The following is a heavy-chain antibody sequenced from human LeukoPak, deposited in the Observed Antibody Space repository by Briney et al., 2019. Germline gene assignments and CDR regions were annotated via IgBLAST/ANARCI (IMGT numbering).Heavy chain of an antibody. D-gene: IGHD3-9*01. CDR3: ARAYYDILTGYYRDNWFDP. CDR1: GFTFSSYE. J-gene: IGHJ5*02. CDR2: ISSSGSNI. Sequence: GGSLRLSCAASGFTFSSYEMNWVRQAPGKGLEWVSYISSSGSNIYYADSVKGRFTISRDNAKNSLYLQMNSLRAEDTAFYYCARAYYDILTGYYRDNWFDPWGQGTLVTVSS. V-gene: IGHV3-48*03.